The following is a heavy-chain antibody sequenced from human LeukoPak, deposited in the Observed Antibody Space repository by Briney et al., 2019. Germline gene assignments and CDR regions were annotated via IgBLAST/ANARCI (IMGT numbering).Heavy chain of an antibody. V-gene: IGHV4-4*07. CDR1: GGSISSYY. D-gene: IGHD2-2*02. J-gene: IGHJ3*02. Sequence: SETLSLTCTVSGGSISSYYWSWIRQPAGKVLEWIGRIYTSGSTNYNPSLKTRVTMSVDTSKNQFSLKLSSVTAADTAVYYCASSPATYCSSTSCYMIRRHDAFDIWGQGTMVTVSS. CDR3: ASSPATYCSSTSCYMIRRHDAFDI. CDR2: IYTSGST.